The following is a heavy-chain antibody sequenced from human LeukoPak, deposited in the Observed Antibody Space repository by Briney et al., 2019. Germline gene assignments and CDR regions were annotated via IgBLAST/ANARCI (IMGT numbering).Heavy chain of an antibody. D-gene: IGHD4-23*01. Sequence: PGGSLRLSCAASGFTFSSYDMHWVRQAPGKGLEWVAVISYDGSNKYYADSVKGRFTISRDNSKNTLYLQMNSLRAEDTAVYYCANLLRWEPYWGQGTLVTVSS. CDR3: ANLLRWEPY. CDR2: ISYDGSNK. CDR1: GFTFSSYD. V-gene: IGHV3-30*18. J-gene: IGHJ4*02.